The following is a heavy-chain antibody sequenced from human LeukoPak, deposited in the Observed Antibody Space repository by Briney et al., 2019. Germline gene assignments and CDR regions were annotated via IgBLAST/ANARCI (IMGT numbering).Heavy chain of an antibody. CDR1: GGTFSSYA. D-gene: IGHD1-1*01. J-gene: IGHJ4*02. V-gene: IGHV1-69*01. CDR3: ARPLTTNALDY. Sequence: GSSVKVSCKASGGTFSSYAISWVRQAPGQGRDWMGGIIPIFGTANYAQKFQGRVTITADESTSTAYVEVSRLRSEDTAVYYSARPLTTNALDYWGPGTLVTVSS. CDR2: IIPIFGTA.